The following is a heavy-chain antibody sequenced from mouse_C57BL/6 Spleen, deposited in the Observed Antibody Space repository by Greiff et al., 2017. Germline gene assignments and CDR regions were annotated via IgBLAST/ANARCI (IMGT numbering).Heavy chain of an antibody. V-gene: IGHV1-47*01. D-gene: IGHD1-1*01. J-gene: IGHJ2*01. CDR1: GYTFTTYP. CDR3: ERGDYYYGSSYDY. Sequence: VQLQQSGAELVKPGASVKMSCKASGYTFTTYPIEWMKQNHGKSLEWIGNFHPYNDDTKYNEKFKGKATLTVEKSSSTVYLELSRLTSEDSAVYYGERGDYYYGSSYDYWGQGTTLTVSA. CDR2: FHPYNDDT.